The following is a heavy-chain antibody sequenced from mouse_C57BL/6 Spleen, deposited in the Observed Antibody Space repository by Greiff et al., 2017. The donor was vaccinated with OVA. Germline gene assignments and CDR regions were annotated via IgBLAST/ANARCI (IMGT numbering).Heavy chain of an antibody. D-gene: IGHD3-2*02. Sequence: QVQLQQPGAELVRPGSSVKLSCKASGYTFTSYWMHWVKQRPIQGLAWIGNIDPSDSETHYNQKFKDKATLSVDKSSSTAYMQLSSLTSEDSAVYYCARQLSLEGYYFDYWGQGTPLTVSS. V-gene: IGHV1-52*01. CDR2: IDPSDSET. CDR3: ARQLSLEGYYFDY. CDR1: GYTFTSYW. J-gene: IGHJ2*01.